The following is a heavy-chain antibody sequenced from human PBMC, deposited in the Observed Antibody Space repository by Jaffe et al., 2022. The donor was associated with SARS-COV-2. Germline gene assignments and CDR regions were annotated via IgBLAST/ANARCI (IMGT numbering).Heavy chain of an antibody. J-gene: IGHJ5*02. D-gene: IGHD3-10*01. CDR1: GLSVSNNY. V-gene: IGHV3-53*02. Sequence: EVQLVETGGGLIQPGGSLRLSCAASGLSVSNNYMTWVRQAPGRGLEWVSVIYSGGTTYYAASVKGRFTVSRDDSNNTLYLQMNSLRAEDTAVYYCARTNYASGSNNWFDPWGQGTLVTVSS. CDR2: IYSGGTT. CDR3: ARTNYASGSNNWFDP.